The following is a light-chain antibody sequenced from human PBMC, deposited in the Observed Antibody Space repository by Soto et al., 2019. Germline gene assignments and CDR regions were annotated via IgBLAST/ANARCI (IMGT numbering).Light chain of an antibody. Sequence: EIVMTQSPATLSVSPGERATLSYRASQSVSSNLAWYQQKPGQAPRLLIHGASTRATGIPASFSGSGSGTEFTLTISSLQSEDFAVYYCQQYNNRPFTFGQGTRLEIK. CDR2: GAS. CDR3: QQYNNRPFT. J-gene: IGKJ5*01. CDR1: QSVSSN. V-gene: IGKV3-15*01.